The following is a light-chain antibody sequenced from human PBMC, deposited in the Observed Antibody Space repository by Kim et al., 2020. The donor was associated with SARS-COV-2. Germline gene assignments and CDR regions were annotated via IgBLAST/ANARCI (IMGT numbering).Light chain of an antibody. V-gene: IGKV1D-13*01. CDR2: DAS. Sequence: GDRVTITCRTSQDISSALAWYQQKPGKAPKLLIFDASSLESGVPSRFSGSGSGTDFTLTINSLQPEDFATYYCQQFNNYLTFGGGTKVDIK. CDR3: QQFNNYLT. CDR1: QDISSA. J-gene: IGKJ4*01.